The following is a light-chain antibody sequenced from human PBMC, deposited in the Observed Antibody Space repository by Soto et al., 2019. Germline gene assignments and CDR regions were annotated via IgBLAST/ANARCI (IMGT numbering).Light chain of an antibody. CDR3: RSYAGSYTWV. Sequence: QSALTQPRSVSGSPGQSVTISCTGTRSDVGGYNFVSWYQQHPGKAPKLMIYDVSKRPSGLPDRFSGSKSGNTASLTISGLQAEDEADYYCRSYAGSYTWVFGTGTKLTVL. CDR1: RSDVGGYNF. J-gene: IGLJ1*01. CDR2: DVS. V-gene: IGLV2-11*01.